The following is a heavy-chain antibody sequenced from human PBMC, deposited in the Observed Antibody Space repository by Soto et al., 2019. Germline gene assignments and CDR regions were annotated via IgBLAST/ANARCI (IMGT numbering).Heavy chain of an antibody. CDR2: IKQDGSEK. V-gene: IGHV3-7*01. D-gene: IGHD3-22*01. CDR3: SRFYYDSSGYLPSPYYYYYGMDV. J-gene: IGHJ6*02. CDR1: GFTVSSNY. Sequence: GGSLRLSCAASGFTVSSNYVSWVRQAPGKGLEWVANIKQDGSEKYYVDSVKGRFTISRDNAKNSLYLQMNSLRAEDTALYYCSRFYYDSSGYLPSPYYYYYGMDVWGQGTTVTVSS.